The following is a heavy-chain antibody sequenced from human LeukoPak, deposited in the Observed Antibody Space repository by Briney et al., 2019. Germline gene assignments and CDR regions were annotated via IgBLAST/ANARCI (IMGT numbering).Heavy chain of an antibody. Sequence: ASVKVSCKASGYTFTSYGISWVRQAPGQGLEWMGWISAYNGNTNYAQKLQGRVTMTTDTSTSTAYMELRSLRSDDTAMYYCARIALSGSYSAAFDIWGQGTMVTVSS. CDR1: GYTFTSYG. V-gene: IGHV1-18*01. J-gene: IGHJ3*02. D-gene: IGHD1-26*01. CDR2: ISAYNGNT. CDR3: ARIALSGSYSAAFDI.